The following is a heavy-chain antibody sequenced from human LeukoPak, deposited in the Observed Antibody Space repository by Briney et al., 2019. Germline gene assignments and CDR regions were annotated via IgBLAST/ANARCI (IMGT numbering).Heavy chain of an antibody. V-gene: IGHV1-46*01. CDR1: GYTFTSYY. CDR2: INPSGGST. J-gene: IGHJ4*02. Sequence: ASVKVSCKASGYTFTSYYMHWVRQAPGQGLEWMGIINPSGGSTSYAQKFQGRVTMTRDMSTSTVYMELSSLRSEDTAVYYCAKDLGLRSYGSKNYFDYWGQGTLVTVSS. D-gene: IGHD1-26*01. CDR3: AKDLGLRSYGSKNYFDY.